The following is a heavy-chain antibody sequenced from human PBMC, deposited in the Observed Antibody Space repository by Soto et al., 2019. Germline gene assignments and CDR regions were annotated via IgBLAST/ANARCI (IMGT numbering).Heavy chain of an antibody. D-gene: IGHD6-6*01. CDR1: GYTFTSYG. Sequence: ASVKVSCKASGYTFTSYGISWVRQAPGQGLEWMGWISAYNGNTNYAQKLQGRVTMTTDTSTSTAYMELRSLRSDDTAVYYCARDNPYSSSYYFDYWGQGTLVTVSS. J-gene: IGHJ4*02. CDR2: ISAYNGNT. V-gene: IGHV1-18*01. CDR3: ARDNPYSSSYYFDY.